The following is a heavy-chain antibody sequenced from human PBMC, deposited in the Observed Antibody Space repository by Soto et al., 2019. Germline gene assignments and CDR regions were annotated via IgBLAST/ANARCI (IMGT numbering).Heavy chain of an antibody. Sequence: SETLSLTCAVSGYSISSGYYWGWIRQPPGKGLEWIGSIYHSGSTYYNPSLKSRVTISVDTSKNQFSLKLSSVTAADTAVYYCARDQGITMIVVVITPDCWFDPWGQGTLVTVSS. CDR3: ARDQGITMIVVVITPDCWFDP. J-gene: IGHJ5*02. D-gene: IGHD3-22*01. CDR2: IYHSGST. CDR1: GYSISSGYY. V-gene: IGHV4-38-2*02.